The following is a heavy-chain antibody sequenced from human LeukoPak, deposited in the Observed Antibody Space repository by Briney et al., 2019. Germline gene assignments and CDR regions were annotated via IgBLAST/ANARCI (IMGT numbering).Heavy chain of an antibody. D-gene: IGHD4-17*01. CDR3: TRGPTVTNGGDWYFDL. V-gene: IGHV4-30-4*01. CDR2: FYYNGRT. J-gene: IGHJ2*01. Sequence: PSETLSLTCTVSGGSMISADTYWTWIRQSPGKGLEWIGYFYYNGRTYYNSSLKSRVTISGDTSKNQFSLKLNSVTAADTAVYYCTRGPTVTNGGDWYFDLWGRGTLVTVSS. CDR1: GGSMISADTY.